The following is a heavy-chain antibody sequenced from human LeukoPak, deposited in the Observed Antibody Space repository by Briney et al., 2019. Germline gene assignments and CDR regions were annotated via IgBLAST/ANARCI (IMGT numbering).Heavy chain of an antibody. V-gene: IGHV3-23*01. J-gene: IGHJ2*01. CDR3: AKDGLYYYDSSGYFGWYFDL. CDR1: GFAFSSYA. CDR2: ISGSGGST. D-gene: IGHD3-22*01. Sequence: GGSLRLSCAASGFAFSSYAMSWVRQAPGKGLEWVSAISGSGGSTYYADSVKGRFTISRDNSKNTLYLQMNSLRAEDTAVYYCAKDGLYYYDSSGYFGWYFDLWGRGTLVTVPS.